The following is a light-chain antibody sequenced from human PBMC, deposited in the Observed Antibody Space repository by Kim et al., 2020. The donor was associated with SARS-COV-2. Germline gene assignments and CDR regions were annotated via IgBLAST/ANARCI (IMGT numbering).Light chain of an antibody. CDR1: NVGSEG. J-gene: IGLJ2*01. CDR3: QVWNRGSDHPVV. V-gene: IGLV3-21*04. CDR2: YDS. Sequence: GGTARITWGGTNVGSEGVHWYQQRPGQAPVLVMYYDSDRPSGIPGRLSGSNSGNTATLTISRVEAGDEADYYCQVWNRGSDHPVVFGGGTQLTVL.